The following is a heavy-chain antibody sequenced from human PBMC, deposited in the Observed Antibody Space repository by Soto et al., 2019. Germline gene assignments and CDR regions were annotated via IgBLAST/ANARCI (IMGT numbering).Heavy chain of an antibody. V-gene: IGHV4-39*01. CDR1: GGSISDNSHY. D-gene: IGHD1-26*01. CDR3: ANYRGNYYLPFEY. J-gene: IGHJ4*02. Sequence: QLQLQESGPGLVTSSETLSLACTVSGGSISDNSHYWGWIRQPPGKTLEWIGSIYHTGATYYNPSLKSRVTISVDMSKNQFSLMLNSVSAADTAVYYCANYRGNYYLPFEYWGQGTLVTVSS. CDR2: IYHTGAT.